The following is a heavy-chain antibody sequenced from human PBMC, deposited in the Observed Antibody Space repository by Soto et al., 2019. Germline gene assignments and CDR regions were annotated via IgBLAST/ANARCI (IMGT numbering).Heavy chain of an antibody. CDR2: IYYSGRT. D-gene: IGHD2-21*02. Sequence: SETLSLTCIVSGESISSSSYYWGWIRQPPWKGLEWIGSIYYSGRTYYNPSSKSRVTISIDTSKNQFSLKLSSVTATDTAVYYCARQRTTVVTQAYFDHWGQGXLVTVSS. V-gene: IGHV4-39*01. J-gene: IGHJ4*02. CDR3: ARQRTTVVTQAYFDH. CDR1: GESISSSSYY.